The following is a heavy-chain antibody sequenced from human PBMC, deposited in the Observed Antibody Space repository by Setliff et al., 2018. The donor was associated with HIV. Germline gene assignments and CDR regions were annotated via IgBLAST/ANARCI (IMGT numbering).Heavy chain of an antibody. D-gene: IGHD3-3*01. CDR3: AKSRSGYYTDLEY. CDR2: IYSGGST. J-gene: IGHJ4*02. Sequence: LTCAVYGGSFSGYYWSWIRQAPGKGLEWVSVIYSGGSTYYADSVKGRFTISRDNSKNTLDLQMNSLRAEDTAVYYCAKSRSGYYTDLEYWGQGTLVTVSS. V-gene: IGHV3-53*01. CDR1: GGSFSGYY.